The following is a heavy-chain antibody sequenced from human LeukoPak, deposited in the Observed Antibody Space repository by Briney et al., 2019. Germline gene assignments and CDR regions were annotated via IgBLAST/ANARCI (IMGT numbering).Heavy chain of an antibody. J-gene: IGHJ4*02. Sequence: GGSLRLSCAASGFTFSSYGMHWVRQAPGKGLEWVAVIWYDRSNTYYADSVKGRFTISRDNSKNTLYLQMNSLRAEDTAVYYCARGFYYASSVADYWGQGTLVTVSS. CDR1: GFTFSSYG. CDR3: ARGFYYASSVADY. D-gene: IGHD3-22*01. CDR2: IWYDRSNT. V-gene: IGHV3-33*01.